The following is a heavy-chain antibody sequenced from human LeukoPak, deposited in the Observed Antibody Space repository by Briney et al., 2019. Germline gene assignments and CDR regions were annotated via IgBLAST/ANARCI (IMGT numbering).Heavy chain of an antibody. CDR1: GYTFTSYY. D-gene: IGHD1-26*01. CDR2: INPNSGDT. Sequence: ASVKVSCKSSGYTFTSYYIHWVRQAPGQGLEWMGWINPNSGDTNFAQKFQGRVTMTRDTSISTAYMELSRLRSDDTAVYYCANVIAGVTTDYWGQGTLVTVSS. CDR3: ANVIAGVTTDY. J-gene: IGHJ4*02. V-gene: IGHV1-2*02.